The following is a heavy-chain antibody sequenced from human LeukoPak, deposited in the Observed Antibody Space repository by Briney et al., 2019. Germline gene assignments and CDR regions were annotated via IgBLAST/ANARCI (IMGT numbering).Heavy chain of an antibody. D-gene: IGHD6-13*01. Sequence: GESLEIFCNDTGNNLKGHWIGRVPQMPGKGLEWMGIIYPGDSDTRYSTSFQGQVTISADKSITTAYLQCSSLKASDTAMYYCATGRGTSWSLDYWGQGTLVTVSS. CDR1: GNNLKGHW. CDR3: ATGRGTSWSLDY. J-gene: IGHJ4*02. CDR2: IYPGDSDT. V-gene: IGHV5-51*01.